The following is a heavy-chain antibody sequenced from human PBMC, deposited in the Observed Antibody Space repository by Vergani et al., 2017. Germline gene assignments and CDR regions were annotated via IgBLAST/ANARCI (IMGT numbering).Heavy chain of an antibody. J-gene: IGHJ4*02. V-gene: IGHV3-7*03. CDR2: IKQDGSEK. Sequence: EVQLVESGGGLVQPGGSLRLSCAASGFTFSSYWMSWVRQGPGRGLEWVANIKQDGSEKYYVDSVKGRFTISRDNAKNSLYLQMNSLRAEDTAVYYCAKAMYYYDSSGPLDYWGQGTLVTVSS. CDR3: AKAMYYYDSSGPLDY. CDR1: GFTFSSYW. D-gene: IGHD3-22*01.